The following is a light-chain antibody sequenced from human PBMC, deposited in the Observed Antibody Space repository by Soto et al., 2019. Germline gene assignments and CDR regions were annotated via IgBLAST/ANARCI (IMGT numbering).Light chain of an antibody. V-gene: IGLV2-23*01. Sequence: SALTQPASVSGSPGQSITISCTGTSSDVGSYNLVSWYQQHPGKATKLMIYEGSKRPSGVSNRFSGSKSGITASLTISGLQAEDEADYYCCSYAGSSTWVFGGGTKLTVL. CDR2: EGS. J-gene: IGLJ3*02. CDR1: SSDVGSYNL. CDR3: CSYAGSSTWV.